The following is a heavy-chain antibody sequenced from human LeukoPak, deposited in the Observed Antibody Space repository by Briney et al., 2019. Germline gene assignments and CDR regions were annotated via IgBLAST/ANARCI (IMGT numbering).Heavy chain of an antibody. D-gene: IGHD3-10*01. J-gene: IGHJ4*02. CDR1: GYTFTGYY. Sequence: ASVKVSCKASGYTFTGYYMHWVRQAPGQGLEWMGWMNPNSGNTGYAQKFQGRVTMTRNTSISTAYMELSSLRSEDTAVYYCARGLTIDYWGQGTLVTVSS. CDR3: ARGLTIDY. CDR2: MNPNSGNT. V-gene: IGHV1-8*02.